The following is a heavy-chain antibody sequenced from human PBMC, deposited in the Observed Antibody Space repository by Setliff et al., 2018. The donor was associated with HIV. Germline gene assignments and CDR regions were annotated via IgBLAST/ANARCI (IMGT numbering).Heavy chain of an antibody. CDR1: GDSISSGGFY. Sequence: SETLSLTCTVSGDSISSGGFYCNWFRQYPEKGLEWIGWIHYSGRTNFNPSLRSRATISFDTSKNQFSLNLTSVTAADTAGDYCARAPFRGGSFGWFDPWGQGTLVTVSS. J-gene: IGHJ5*02. V-gene: IGHV4-31*03. D-gene: IGHD2-15*01. CDR3: ARAPFRGGSFGWFDP. CDR2: IHYSGRT.